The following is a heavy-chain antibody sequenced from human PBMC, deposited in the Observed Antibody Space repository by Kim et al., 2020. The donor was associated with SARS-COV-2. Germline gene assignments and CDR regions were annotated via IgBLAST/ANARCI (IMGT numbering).Heavy chain of an antibody. V-gene: IGHV3-23*01. CDR1: GFTHYTHG. D-gene: IGHD3-10*01. CDR2: ITISSGRT. J-gene: IGHJ4*02. CDR3: ASDAFGGVSF. Sequence: GGSLRLSCAASGFTHYTHGMDWVRQAPGKGLEWVSSITISSGRTYYTDSVKGRFTISRDNSKNTLHLQMEGLRAEDTALYYCASDAFGGVSFWGPGVRDTVPS.